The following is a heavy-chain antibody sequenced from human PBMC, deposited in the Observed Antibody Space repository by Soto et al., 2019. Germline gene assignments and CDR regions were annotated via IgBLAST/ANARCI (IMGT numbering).Heavy chain of an antibody. V-gene: IGHV1-2*02. CDR3: AREASAVTSLDY. Sequence: QVQLVHSEAEVKKPGASVKVSCKASGYTFTAYSMHWVRQAPGQGLEWVGWFNPNSGDTIYAQKLQGRVPLPRDTSIDTASMELYALTSDDSAVYYCAREASAVTSLDYGGQGPLFTVSS. CDR1: GYTFTAYS. CDR2: FNPNSGDT. D-gene: IGHD6-19*01. J-gene: IGHJ4*02.